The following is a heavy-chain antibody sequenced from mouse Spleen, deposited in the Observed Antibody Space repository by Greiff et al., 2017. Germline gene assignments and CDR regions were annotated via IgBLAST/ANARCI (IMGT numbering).Heavy chain of an antibody. D-gene: IGHD1-2*01. CDR1: GYAFSSSW. V-gene: IGHV1-82*01. Sequence: VHLVESGPELVKPGASVKISCKASGYAFSSSWMNWVKQRPGKGLEWIGRIYPGDGDTNYNGKFKGKATLTADKSSSTAYMQLSSLTSEDSAVYFCAYYYGYDYYAMDYWGQGTSVTVSS. J-gene: IGHJ4*01. CDR2: IYPGDGDT. CDR3: AYYYGYDYYAMDY.